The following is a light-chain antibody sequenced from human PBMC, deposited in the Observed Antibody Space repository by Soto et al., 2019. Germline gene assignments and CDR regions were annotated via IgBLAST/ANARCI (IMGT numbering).Light chain of an antibody. CDR1: QSISSW. CDR2: DAS. J-gene: IGKJ1*01. CDR3: QQYNSYAWT. Sequence: DIQMTQYPSTLSASVGDRVSITCRASQSISSWLAWYQQKPGNAPKLLIYDASSLESGVPSRFSGSGSGTEFTLTISSLQPDDFATYYCQQYNSYAWTFGQVTKVDIK. V-gene: IGKV1-5*01.